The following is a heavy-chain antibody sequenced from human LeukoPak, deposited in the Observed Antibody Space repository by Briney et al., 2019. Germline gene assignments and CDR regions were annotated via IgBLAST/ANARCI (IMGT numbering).Heavy chain of an antibody. V-gene: IGHV4-34*01. D-gene: IGHD4-23*01. J-gene: IGHJ4*02. Sequence: SETLSLTCAVYGGSFSGYYWSWIRQPPGKGLEWIGEINHSGSTNYNPSLKNRVTISVDTSKNQFSLKLSSVTAADTAVYYCARAVSDWGQGTLVTVSS. CDR2: INHSGST. CDR3: ARAVSD. CDR1: GGSFSGYY.